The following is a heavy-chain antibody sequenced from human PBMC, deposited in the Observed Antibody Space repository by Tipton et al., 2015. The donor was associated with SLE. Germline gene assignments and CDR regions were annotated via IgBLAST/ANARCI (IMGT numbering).Heavy chain of an antibody. J-gene: IGHJ4*02. V-gene: IGHV6-1*01. CDR2: TYYRSKWYN. CDR1: GDSVSSNSAA. CDR3: ARGLIYCSSTSCYDGYFDY. D-gene: IGHD2-2*01. Sequence: GLVKPSQTLSLTCAISGDSVSSNSAAWNWIRQSPSRGLEWLGRTYYRSKWYNDYAVSVKSRITINPDTSKNQFSLQLNSVTPEDTAVYYCARGLIYCSSTSCYDGYFDYWGQGTLVTVSS.